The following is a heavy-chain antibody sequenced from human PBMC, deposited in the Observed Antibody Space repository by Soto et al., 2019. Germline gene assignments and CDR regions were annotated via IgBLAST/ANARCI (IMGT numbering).Heavy chain of an antibody. J-gene: IGHJ4*01. CDR1: GGSITTGGYY. Sequence: SETLSLTCTVSGGSITTGGYYWSWIRQLPGKGLEWIGHRYYSESTYYNPSLKSRVSISLDTSKNQFSLKLSFVTAADTAMYYCARTKCSGGSCYSWSLDYWGHGTPVTVSS. CDR2: RYYSEST. V-gene: IGHV4-31*03. D-gene: IGHD2-15*01. CDR3: ARTKCSGGSCYSWSLDY.